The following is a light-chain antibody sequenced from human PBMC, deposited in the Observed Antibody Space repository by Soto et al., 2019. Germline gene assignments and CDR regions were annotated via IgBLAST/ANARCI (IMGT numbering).Light chain of an antibody. CDR3: QQYDSGWT. CDR1: QSISGTF. CDR2: GAS. Sequence: EIVLTQSPGTLSLSPGERATLSCRASQSISGTFLAWYQHKPGQAPRVLIYGASRRATGIPDRFSGSGSGTDFTLTISRLEPEDFALYYCQQYDSGWTFGQGTTVEMK. V-gene: IGKV3-20*01. J-gene: IGKJ1*01.